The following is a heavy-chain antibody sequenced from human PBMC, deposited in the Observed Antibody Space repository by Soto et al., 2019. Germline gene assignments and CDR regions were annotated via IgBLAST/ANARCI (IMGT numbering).Heavy chain of an antibody. Sequence: QITLKESGPTLVRPTQTLTLTCAFSGFSLSTSGVGVGWIRQPPGKALEWLAVIYWDDSKHYSPSLRSRLTSTNDTSKNQVVLPTTTMDPMDTGTYYCAHKGPEDWPLDYWGQGTLVTVSS. CDR1: GFSLSTSGVG. J-gene: IGHJ4*02. CDR3: AHKGPEDWPLDY. V-gene: IGHV2-5*02. CDR2: IYWDDSK. D-gene: IGHD3-9*01.